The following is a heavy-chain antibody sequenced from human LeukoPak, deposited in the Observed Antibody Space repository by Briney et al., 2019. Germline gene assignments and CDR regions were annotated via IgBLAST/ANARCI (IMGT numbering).Heavy chain of an antibody. V-gene: IGHV3-21*01. CDR2: ISTSSSYI. J-gene: IGHJ4*02. CDR1: GFTFSSYS. CDR3: ARAVTTRASI. Sequence: GGSLRLSCAAPGFTFSSYSMNWVRQAPGKGLEGVSSISTSSSYIYYADSVKGRFTISRDNAENSLYLQMNSLRAEDTAVYYCARAVTTRASIWGQGTLVTVSS. D-gene: IGHD1/OR15-1a*01.